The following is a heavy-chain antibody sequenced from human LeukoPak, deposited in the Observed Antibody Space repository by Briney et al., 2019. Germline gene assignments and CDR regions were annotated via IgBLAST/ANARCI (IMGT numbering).Heavy chain of an antibody. CDR2: IKQDGSEK. CDR3: ASNYGG. J-gene: IGHJ4*02. V-gene: IGHV3-7*03. D-gene: IGHD4-11*01. Sequence: GGFLRLSCAASGFVFSNYWMYWVRQAPGKGLEWVANIKQDGSEKYYVDSVRGRFTISRDNAKNSLSLQMNSLRAEDTAVYYCASNYGGWGQGTLVTVSS. CDR1: GFVFSNYW.